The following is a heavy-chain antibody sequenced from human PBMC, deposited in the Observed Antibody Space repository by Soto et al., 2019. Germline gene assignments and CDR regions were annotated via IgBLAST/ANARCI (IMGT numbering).Heavy chain of an antibody. J-gene: IGHJ4*02. CDR1: GYTFTSYD. D-gene: IGHD1-1*01. V-gene: IGHV1-8*01. Sequence: QVQLVQSGAEVRKPGASVKVSCEASGYTFTSYDIYWVRQATGQGREWMGWMNPNTGNSGYAQKFQGRVTMTSDTSKSTAHMEVSSLRSEDTAVYYCARRAETNGWNGFGADKYYFDFWGQGTLVTVSS. CDR3: ARRAETNGWNGFGADKYYFDF. CDR2: MNPNTGNS.